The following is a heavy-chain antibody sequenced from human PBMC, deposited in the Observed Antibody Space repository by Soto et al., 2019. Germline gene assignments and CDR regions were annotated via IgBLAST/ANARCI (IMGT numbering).Heavy chain of an antibody. CDR3: ARDRARWFGESTPYYYYYYGMDV. D-gene: IGHD3-10*01. Sequence: PGGDLRVPCAASGFTFSTFAMSWGRQAPGKGVEWGSAIRCNGSNKYYADSVKGRFTISRDNSKNTLYLQMNSLRAEDTAVYYCARDRARWFGESTPYYYYYYGMDVWGQGTTVTVS. CDR2: IRCNGSNK. J-gene: IGHJ6*02. CDR1: GFTFSTFA. V-gene: IGHV3-23*01.